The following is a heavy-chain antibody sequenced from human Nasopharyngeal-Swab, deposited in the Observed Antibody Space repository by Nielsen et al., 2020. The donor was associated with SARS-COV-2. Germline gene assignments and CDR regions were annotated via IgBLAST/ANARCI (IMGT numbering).Heavy chain of an antibody. V-gene: IGHV2-70*01. CDR2: IDWGDDK. CDR3: ARMGEMAGRGGFDY. J-gene: IGHJ4*02. D-gene: IGHD5-24*01. CDR1: GFSLSTSGMC. Sequence: SGPTLVKPTQTLTLTCTFSGFSLSTSGMCVSWIRQPPGKALEWLALIDWGDDKYYSTSLKTRLTISKDTSKNQVVLTMTNMDPVDTATYYCARMGEMAGRGGFDYWGQGTLVTVSS.